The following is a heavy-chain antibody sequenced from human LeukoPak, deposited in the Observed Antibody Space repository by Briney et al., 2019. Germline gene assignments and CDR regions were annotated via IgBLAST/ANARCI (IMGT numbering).Heavy chain of an antibody. Sequence: PGGSLRLSCAASGFTFSSYWMSWVRQAPGKGLEWVANIKQDGSEKYYVDSVKGRFTISRDNAKNSLYLQMNSLRAEDTAVYYCARAADCSGGSCYLYYYYYMDVWGKGTTVTVSS. V-gene: IGHV3-7*01. CDR2: IKQDGSEK. CDR1: GFTFSSYW. CDR3: ARAADCSGGSCYLYYYYYMDV. J-gene: IGHJ6*03. D-gene: IGHD2-15*01.